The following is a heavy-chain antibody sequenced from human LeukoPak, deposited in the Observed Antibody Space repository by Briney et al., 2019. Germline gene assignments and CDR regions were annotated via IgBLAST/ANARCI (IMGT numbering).Heavy chain of an antibody. Sequence: GGSLRLSCAASGFTFTSYAMTWVRQAPGKGLEWVSSISSNGGSTYYADSVKGRFTISRAKSKSTVYLQMNSLRAEDTALYYCARDHRLAAAFDYWGQGALVTVSS. J-gene: IGHJ4*02. CDR2: ISSNGGST. CDR1: GFTFTSYA. D-gene: IGHD6-13*01. V-gene: IGHV3-23*01. CDR3: ARDHRLAAAFDY.